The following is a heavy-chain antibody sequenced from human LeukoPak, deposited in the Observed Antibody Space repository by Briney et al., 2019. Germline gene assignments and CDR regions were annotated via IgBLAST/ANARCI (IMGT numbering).Heavy chain of an antibody. V-gene: IGHV4-59*12. Sequence: SETLSLTCTVSGDSISGYYWAWIRQPPGKGLEWIGYIYYSGTTDYNPSLKSRVTISVDTSKNQFSLKLSSVTAADTAVYYCARLSQIVAFDIWGQGTMVTVSS. CDR3: ARLSQIVAFDI. D-gene: IGHD6-6*01. CDR1: GDSISGYY. CDR2: IYYSGTT. J-gene: IGHJ3*02.